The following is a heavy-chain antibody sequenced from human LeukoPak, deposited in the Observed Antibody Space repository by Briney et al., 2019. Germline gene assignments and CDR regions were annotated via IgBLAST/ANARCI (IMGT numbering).Heavy chain of an antibody. Sequence: GESLKISCKGSGYTFSSYWIAWLRQLPGKGLLWRGIISPGGSDTRYSRPLQGQVTMSADKSISTAYLQWSSLKASDTAMYYCARRTSESSGFDFLDVWGQGTTVTVSS. CDR1: GYTFSSYW. CDR3: ARRTSESSGFDFLDV. CDR2: ISPGGSDT. D-gene: IGHD3-22*01. J-gene: IGHJ6*02. V-gene: IGHV5-51*01.